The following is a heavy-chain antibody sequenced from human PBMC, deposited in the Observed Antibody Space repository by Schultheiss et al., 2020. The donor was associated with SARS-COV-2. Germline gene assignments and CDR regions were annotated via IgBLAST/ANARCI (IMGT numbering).Heavy chain of an antibody. Sequence: GESLKISCAASGFTVSSNYMSWVRQAPGKGLEWVSVIYSGGSTYYADSVKGRFTISRDNSKNTLYLQMNSLRAEDTAVYYCARGNYDFWSGYYKAFNWFDPWGQGTLVTVSS. J-gene: IGHJ5*02. CDR3: ARGNYDFWSGYYKAFNWFDP. D-gene: IGHD3-3*01. V-gene: IGHV3-66*01. CDR2: IYSGGST. CDR1: GFTVSSNY.